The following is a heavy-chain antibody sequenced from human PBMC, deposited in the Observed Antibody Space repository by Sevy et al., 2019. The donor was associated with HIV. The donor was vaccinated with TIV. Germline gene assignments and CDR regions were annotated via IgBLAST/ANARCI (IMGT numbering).Heavy chain of an antibody. V-gene: IGHV3-7*01. CDR3: ARDRGITVYNYYGMDV. CDR1: GFTFSNYW. J-gene: IGHJ6*02. CDR2: IKQDGSEI. Sequence: GGSLRLSCAASGFTFSNYWMNWVSQAPGKGLEWVANIKQDGSEIYYVDSVRGRFSISRDNAKNSVFLQMNSLRVEDTAVYYCARDRGITVYNYYGMDVWGQGTTVTVSS. D-gene: IGHD1-20*01.